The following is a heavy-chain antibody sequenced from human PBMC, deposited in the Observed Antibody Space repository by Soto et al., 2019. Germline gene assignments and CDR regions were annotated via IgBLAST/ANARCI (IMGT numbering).Heavy chain of an antibody. V-gene: IGHV4-31*03. CDR1: GGSISSGGYC. J-gene: IGHJ4*02. CDR3: ARDRGNWSYFDY. Sequence: PSETLSLTCTVSGGSISSGGYCWSWIRHHPGKGLEWIGHIFYSGSTYYNPSLKSRITISVDASKNHFSLKLSSVTAADTAVYYCARDRGNWSYFDYWGQGMLVTVPQ. D-gene: IGHD1-1*01. CDR2: IFYSGST.